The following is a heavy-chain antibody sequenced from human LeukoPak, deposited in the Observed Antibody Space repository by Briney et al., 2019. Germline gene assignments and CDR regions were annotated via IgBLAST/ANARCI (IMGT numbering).Heavy chain of an antibody. D-gene: IGHD6-19*01. J-gene: IGHJ6*03. V-gene: IGHV4-59*07. CDR2: IY. CDR3: AGNSSGLYDYSYQYKDV. Sequence: SSDTLSLTCTVSGGSITAYYWNWIRQPPGKGRECIGSIYNYNPSLKSRVTISLDTSKHQFSLKLRSVTAADTAIYCCAGNSSGLYDYSYQYKDVWGTGTPVTVSS. CDR1: GGSITAYY.